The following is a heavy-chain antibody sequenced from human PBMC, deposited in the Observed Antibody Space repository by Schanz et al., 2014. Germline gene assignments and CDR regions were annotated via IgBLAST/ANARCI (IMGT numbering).Heavy chain of an antibody. D-gene: IGHD6-13*01. V-gene: IGHV3-30*18. CDR2: ISYDGSNK. CDR1: GFTFSSYG. CDR3: AKEHRAADYTFDH. Sequence: QVQLVESGGGVVQPGRSLRLSCAASGFTFSSYGMHWVRQAPGKGLEWVAVISYDGSNKYYADSVKGRFTISRDNSKNTMSLEMNSLRAEDTAVYYCAKEHRAADYTFDHWGQGTLVTVSS. J-gene: IGHJ4*02.